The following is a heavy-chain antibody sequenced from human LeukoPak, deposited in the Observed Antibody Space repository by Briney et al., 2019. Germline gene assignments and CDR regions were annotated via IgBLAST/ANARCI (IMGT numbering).Heavy chain of an antibody. J-gene: IGHJ4*02. CDR1: DGSISSYY. CDR3: ARRMSDDPAGFDY. V-gene: IGHV4-59*12. CDR2: IYYSGST. D-gene: IGHD2/OR15-2a*01. Sequence: SETLSLTCTVSDGSISSYYWSWIRQPPGQGLEWIGYIYYSGSTNYNPSLKSRVTISVDTSKNQFSLKLSSVTAVDTAVYYCARRMSDDPAGFDYWGQGTLVTVSS.